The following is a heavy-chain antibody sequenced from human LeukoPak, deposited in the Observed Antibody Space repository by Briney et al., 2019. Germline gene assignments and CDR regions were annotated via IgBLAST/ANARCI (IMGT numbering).Heavy chain of an antibody. V-gene: IGHV4-30-2*01. CDR2: IYHSGST. J-gene: IGHJ5*02. CDR3: ARAYYGSGSYYEWRFDP. Sequence: SETLSLTCAVSGGSISSGGYSWSWIRQPPGKGLEWFGYIYHSGSTYYNPSLKSRVTISVDRSKNQFSLKLSSVTAADTAVYYCARAYYGSGSYYEWRFDPWGQGTLVTVSS. D-gene: IGHD3-10*01. CDR1: GGSISSGGYS.